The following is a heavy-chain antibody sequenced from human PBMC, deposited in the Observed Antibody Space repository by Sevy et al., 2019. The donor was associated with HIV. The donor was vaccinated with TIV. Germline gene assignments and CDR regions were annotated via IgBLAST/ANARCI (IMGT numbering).Heavy chain of an antibody. CDR1: GGTFSSYA. J-gene: IGHJ6*02. Sequence: AAVKVSCKASGGTFSSYAISWVRQAPGQGLEWMGGIIPIFGTANYAQKFQGRVTITADESTSSAYMELSSLRSEDTAVCYSASDERNSSPRLYYYYYGMDVWGQGTLVFVSS. V-gene: IGHV1-69*13. CDR3: ASDERNSSPRLYYYYYGMDV. CDR2: IIPIFGTA. D-gene: IGHD6-13*01.